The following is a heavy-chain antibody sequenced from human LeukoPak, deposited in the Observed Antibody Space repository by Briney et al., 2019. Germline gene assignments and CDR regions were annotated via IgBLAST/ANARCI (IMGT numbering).Heavy chain of an antibody. J-gene: IGHJ4*02. CDR2: IYYSGST. V-gene: IGHV4-39*01. D-gene: IGHD3-3*01. CDR3: ASLIQYGWSGYNSFDY. Sequence: PSETLSLTCTVSGGSISSSSYYWGWIRQPPGKGLEWIGSIYYSGSTYYNPSLKSRVTISVDTSKNQFSLKLSSVTAADTAVYYCASLIQYGWSGYNSFDYWGQGTLVTVSS. CDR1: GGSISSSSYY.